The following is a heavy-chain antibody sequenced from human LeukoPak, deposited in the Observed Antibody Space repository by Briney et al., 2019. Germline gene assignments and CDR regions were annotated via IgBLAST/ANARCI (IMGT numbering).Heavy chain of an antibody. CDR1: GGSISSGSYY. CDR3: ARGPPPYSSGWYFDDY. V-gene: IGHV4-61*02. Sequence: PSETLSLTCTVSGGSISSGSYYWSWIRQPAGTGLEWIGRIYTSGSTNYNPSLKSRVTISVDTSKNQFSLKLSSVTAADTAVYYCARGPPPYSSGWYFDDYWGQGTLVTVSS. J-gene: IGHJ4*02. CDR2: IYTSGST. D-gene: IGHD6-19*01.